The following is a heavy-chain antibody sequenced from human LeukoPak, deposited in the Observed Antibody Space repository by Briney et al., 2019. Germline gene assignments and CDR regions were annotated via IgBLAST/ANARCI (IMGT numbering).Heavy chain of an antibody. CDR2: IYSSGST. V-gene: IGHV4-59*01. CDR1: GGSINYYY. J-gene: IGHJ6*03. Sequence: SETLSLTCTVSGGSINYYYWSLIRQPPGKGLEYIGYIYSSGSTNYNPSLKSRVTMSVDTSKNQFSLKLSSVTAADTAVYYCARDSRYSDTSGYYYSHYYMDVWGKGTTVTVSS. D-gene: IGHD3-22*01. CDR3: ARDSRYSDTSGYYYSHYYMDV.